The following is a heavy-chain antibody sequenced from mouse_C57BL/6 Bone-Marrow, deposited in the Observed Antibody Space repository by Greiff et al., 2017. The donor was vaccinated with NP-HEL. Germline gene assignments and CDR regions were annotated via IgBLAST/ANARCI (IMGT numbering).Heavy chain of an antibody. J-gene: IGHJ4*01. D-gene: IGHD5-5*01. V-gene: IGHV5-17*01. CDR2: ISSGSSTI. Sequence: VQLKESGGGLVKPGGSLKLSCAASGFTFSDYGMHWVRQAPEKGLEWVAYISSGSSTIYYADTVKGRFTISRDNAKNTLFLQMTSLRAEDTAMYYCARKAYLNYYAMDDWGQGTSVTVSS. CDR1: GFTFSDYG. CDR3: ARKAYLNYYAMDD.